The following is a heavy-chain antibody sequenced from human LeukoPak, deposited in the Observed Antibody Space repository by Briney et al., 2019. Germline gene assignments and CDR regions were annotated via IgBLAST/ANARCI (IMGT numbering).Heavy chain of an antibody. CDR3: ARQVDTTMALPDY. D-gene: IGHD5-18*01. J-gene: IGHJ4*02. CDR1: GYTFTSYG. Sequence: GASVKVSLKTSGYTFTSYGVSWVRQAPGQRLEWMGWICTYNYNTNYAQKFRGRVTLTKDTSTSTVYMELRSLRSDDTAIYYCARQVDTTMALPDYWGQGTLVTVSS. V-gene: IGHV1-18*01. CDR2: ICTYNYNT.